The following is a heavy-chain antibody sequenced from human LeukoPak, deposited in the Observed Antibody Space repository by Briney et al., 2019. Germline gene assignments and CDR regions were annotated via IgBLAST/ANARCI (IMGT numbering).Heavy chain of an antibody. J-gene: IGHJ3*02. CDR1: GYTFTSYG. CDR2: ISAYNGNT. D-gene: IGHD5-18*01. CDR3: AEKYNYDHDAFDI. Sequence: ASVKVSGTASGYTFTSYGISWVRQAPGQGLEWMGWISAYNGNTNYAQKLQGRVTMTTDTSTSTAYMELRSLRSDDAAVYYCAEKYNYDHDAFDIWGQGTMVTVSS. V-gene: IGHV1-18*01.